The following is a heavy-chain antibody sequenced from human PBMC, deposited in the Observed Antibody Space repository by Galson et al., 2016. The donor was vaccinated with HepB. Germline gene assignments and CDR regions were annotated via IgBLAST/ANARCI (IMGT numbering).Heavy chain of an antibody. Sequence: SLRLSCAASGSTFSSYGMHWVRQAPGKGLEWVAVIWYDGSNKYYADSVKGRFTISRDNSKNTLYLQMNALRADDTAFYYCARDSGEYDLWSAYYWGQGTLVTVS. CDR1: GSTFSSYG. J-gene: IGHJ4*02. V-gene: IGHV3-33*01. CDR2: IWYDGSNK. CDR3: ARDSGEYDLWSAYY. D-gene: IGHD3-3*01.